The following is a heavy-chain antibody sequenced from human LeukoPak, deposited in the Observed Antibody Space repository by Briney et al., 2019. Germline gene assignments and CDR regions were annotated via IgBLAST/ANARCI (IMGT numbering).Heavy chain of an antibody. CDR1: GGSISSYY. J-gene: IGHJ6*03. CDR2: IYYSGST. CDR3: ARLTYSYNQTYYYYYMDV. D-gene: IGHD5-18*01. Sequence: SETLSLTCTVSGGSISSYYWSWIRQPPGKGLEWIGYIYYSGSTNYNPSLKSRVTISVDTSKNQFSLKLSSVTAADTAVYYCARLTYSYNQTYYYYYMDVWGKGTTVTVSS. V-gene: IGHV4-59*08.